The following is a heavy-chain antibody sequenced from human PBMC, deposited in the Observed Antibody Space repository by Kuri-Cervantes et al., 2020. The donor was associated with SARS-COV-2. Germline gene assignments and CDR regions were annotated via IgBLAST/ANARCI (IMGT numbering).Heavy chain of an antibody. V-gene: IGHV3-23*03. CDR3: AKFAKVLLWFGNHYYFDY. CDR2: IFSGGSST. J-gene: IGHJ4*02. D-gene: IGHD3-10*01. Sequence: LSLTCAASGFPFSSYAMSWVRQAPGKGLEWVSVIFSGGSSTYHADSVKGRFTISRDNSKNTLYLQMNSLRAEDTTVYYCAKFAKVLLWFGNHYYFDYWGQGTLVTVSS. CDR1: GFPFSSYA.